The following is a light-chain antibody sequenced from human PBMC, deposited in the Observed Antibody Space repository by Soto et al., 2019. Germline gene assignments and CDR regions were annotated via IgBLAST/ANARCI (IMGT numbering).Light chain of an antibody. CDR1: QSISSW. CDR3: QQYNSYSWT. Sequence: DIQSRHSPSTLSVCVGDVVXIXCRASQSISSWLAWYQQKPGKAPKLLIYDASSLESGVPSRFSGSGSGTEFTLTISSLQPDDFATYYCQQYNSYSWTFGQGTKVDIK. V-gene: IGKV1-5*01. J-gene: IGKJ1*01. CDR2: DAS.